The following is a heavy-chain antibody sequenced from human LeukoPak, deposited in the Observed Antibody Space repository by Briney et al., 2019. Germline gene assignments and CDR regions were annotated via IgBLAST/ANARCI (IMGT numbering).Heavy chain of an antibody. CDR3: AKTSALSYDILRTSDAFDI. D-gene: IGHD3-9*01. CDR2: IYYSGST. J-gene: IGHJ3*02. V-gene: IGHV4-59*01. CDR1: GGSISSYY. Sequence: PSETLSLTCTVSGGSISSYYWSWIRQPPGKGLEWIGYIYYSGSTNYNPSLKSRVTISVDTSKNQFSLKLSSVTAADTAVYYCAKTSALSYDILRTSDAFDIWGQGTMVTVSS.